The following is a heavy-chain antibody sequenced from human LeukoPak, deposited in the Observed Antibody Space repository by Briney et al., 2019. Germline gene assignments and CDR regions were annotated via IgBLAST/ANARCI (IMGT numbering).Heavy chain of an antibody. J-gene: IGHJ6*02. Sequence: GASVKVSCKASGYTFTSYGISWVRQAPGQGLEWMGWISAYNGNTNSAQKLQGRVTMTTDTSTSTAYMELRSLRSDDTAVYYCARIGHNWNDWGAYYYYYGMDVWGQGTTVTVSS. CDR1: GYTFTSYG. CDR2: ISAYNGNT. V-gene: IGHV1-18*01. CDR3: ARIGHNWNDWGAYYYYYGMDV. D-gene: IGHD1-1*01.